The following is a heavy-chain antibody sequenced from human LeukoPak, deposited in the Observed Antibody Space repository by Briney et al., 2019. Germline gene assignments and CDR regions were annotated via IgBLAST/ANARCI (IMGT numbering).Heavy chain of an antibody. CDR1: GFTFSSSP. D-gene: IGHD3-22*01. Sequence: GGSLRLSCSASGFTFSSSPMHWVRQAPGKGLEYVSAISSNGCATYYGDSVKGRFTISRDNSKNTLYLQMTGLRVEDTAVYYCARDSRGPDYWGQGALVTVSS. V-gene: IGHV3-64*04. CDR3: ARDSRGPDY. J-gene: IGHJ4*02. CDR2: ISSNGCAT.